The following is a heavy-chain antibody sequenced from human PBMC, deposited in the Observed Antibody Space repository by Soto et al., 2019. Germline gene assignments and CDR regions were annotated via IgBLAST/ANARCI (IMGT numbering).Heavy chain of an antibody. CDR2: ISYDGSNK. Sequence: GGSLRLSCAASGFTFSSYAMHWVRQAPGKGLEWVAVISYDGSNKYYADSVKGRFTISRDNSKNTLYLQMNSLRAEDTAVYYCAILSVDGYNTAQDAFDIWGQGTMVTVSS. V-gene: IGHV3-30-3*01. J-gene: IGHJ3*02. CDR3: AILSVDGYNTAQDAFDI. CDR1: GFTFSSYA. D-gene: IGHD5-12*01.